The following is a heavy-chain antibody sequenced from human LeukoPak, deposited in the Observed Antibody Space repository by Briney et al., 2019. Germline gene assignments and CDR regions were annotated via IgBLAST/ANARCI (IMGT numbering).Heavy chain of an antibody. V-gene: IGHV4-59*12. CDR1: GGSIGSYY. J-gene: IGHJ4*02. D-gene: IGHD4-17*01. CDR3: ARGTTTVTNYYFDY. CDR2: IDYSGST. Sequence: SETLSLTCTISGGSIGSYYWTWIRQPPGKGLEWIGYIDYSGSTNYNPSFKSRITMSVDTSKNQFSLKLSSVTAADTAVYYCARGTTTVTNYYFDYWGQGTLVTVSS.